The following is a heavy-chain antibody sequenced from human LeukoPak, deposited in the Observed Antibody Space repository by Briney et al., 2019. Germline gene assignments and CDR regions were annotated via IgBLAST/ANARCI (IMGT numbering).Heavy chain of an antibody. Sequence: PSETLSLTCTVSGGSISSYYWSWIRQPPGKGLEWIGYIYYSGSTNYNPSLKSRVTISVDTSKNQFSLKLSSVTAADTAVYYCAGSSWYPRDFDYWGQGTLVTVSS. J-gene: IGHJ4*02. V-gene: IGHV4-59*01. CDR2: IYYSGST. D-gene: IGHD6-13*01. CDR1: GGSISSYY. CDR3: AGSSWYPRDFDY.